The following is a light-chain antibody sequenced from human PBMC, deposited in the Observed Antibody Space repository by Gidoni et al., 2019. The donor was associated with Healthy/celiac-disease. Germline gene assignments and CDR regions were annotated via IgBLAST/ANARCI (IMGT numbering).Light chain of an antibody. V-gene: IGLV2-23*01. CDR1: SSDVGSYNL. CDR2: EGS. J-gene: IGLJ2*01. CDR3: CSYAGSSTHVV. Sequence: QSALTQPASVSGSPGQSITISCTGTSSDVGSYNLVSWYQQPPGKAPKLMIYEGSKRPSGGSNRFSGSKSGNTASLTISGLQAEDEADYYCCSYAGSSTHVVFGGGTKLTVL.